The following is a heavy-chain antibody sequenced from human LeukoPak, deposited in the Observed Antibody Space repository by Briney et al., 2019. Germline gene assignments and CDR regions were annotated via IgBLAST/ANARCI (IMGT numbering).Heavy chain of an antibody. CDR3: ARGRLKSITGTLPRFDP. J-gene: IGHJ5*02. CDR1: GYSISSGYY. V-gene: IGHV4-38-2*01. Sequence: SETLSLTCAVSGYSISSGYYWGWIRQPPGKGREWIGSIYHSGSTYYNPSLKSRVTISVDTSKNQFSLKLSSVTAADTAVYYCARGRLKSITGTLPRFDPWGQGTLVTVSS. D-gene: IGHD1-20*01. CDR2: IYHSGST.